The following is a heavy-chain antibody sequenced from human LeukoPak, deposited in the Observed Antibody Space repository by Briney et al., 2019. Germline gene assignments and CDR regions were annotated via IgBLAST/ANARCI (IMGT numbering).Heavy chain of an antibody. CDR1: GFTFSIYA. Sequence: PGGSLRLSCAASGFTFSIYAVSWVRQAPGKGLEWVSAMSGSGDNTYYADSVKGRFTISRDNSKNTLYLQMNSLRAEDTAVYYCARFDSGSYDFDYWGQGTLVTVSS. D-gene: IGHD1-26*01. V-gene: IGHV3-23*01. CDR2: MSGSGDNT. J-gene: IGHJ4*02. CDR3: ARFDSGSYDFDY.